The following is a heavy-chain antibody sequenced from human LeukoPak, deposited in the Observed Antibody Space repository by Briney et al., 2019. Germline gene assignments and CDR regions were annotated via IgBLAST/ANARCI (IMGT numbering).Heavy chain of an antibody. J-gene: IGHJ4*02. Sequence: SETLSLTCTVSGGSLSSSSYYWGWIRQPPGKGLEWIGSIYYSGSTYYNPSLKSRVTISVDTSKNQFSLKLSSVTAADTAVYYCARDPASGIAAGSRFDYWGQGTLVTVSS. CDR1: GGSLSSSSYY. CDR2: IYYSGST. D-gene: IGHD6-25*01. CDR3: ARDPASGIAAGSRFDY. V-gene: IGHV4-39*02.